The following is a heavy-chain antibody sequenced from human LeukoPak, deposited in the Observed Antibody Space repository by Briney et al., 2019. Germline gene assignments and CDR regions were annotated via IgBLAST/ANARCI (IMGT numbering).Heavy chain of an antibody. J-gene: IGHJ4*02. Sequence: PSETLSLTRAVYGGSFSGYYWSWIRQPPGKGLEWIGEINHSGSTNYNPSLKSRVTISVDTSKNQFSLKLSSVTAADTAVYYCARWEETKYYFDYWGQGTLVTVSS. CDR2: INHSGST. V-gene: IGHV4-34*01. CDR1: GGSFSGYY. CDR3: ARWEETKYYFDY. D-gene: IGHD1-26*01.